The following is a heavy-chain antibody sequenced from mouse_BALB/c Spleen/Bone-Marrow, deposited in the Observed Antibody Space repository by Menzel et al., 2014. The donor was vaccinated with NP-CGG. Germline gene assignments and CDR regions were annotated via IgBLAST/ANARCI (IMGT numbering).Heavy chain of an antibody. CDR3: TKLLRLRKYYDL. CDR2: ISSGGSYT. Sequence: DVHLVESGGGLVKPGGSLKLSCAASGFTLSGYNMSWVRQTPEKRLEWVATISSGGSYTYYLDSVKGRFTISRDNAENTLYLQMSSLKSEDTAMYYGTKLLRLRKYYDLWGAGTTVTVSS. J-gene: IGHJ1*01. CDR1: GFTLSGYN. D-gene: IGHD1-2*01. V-gene: IGHV5-6-4*01.